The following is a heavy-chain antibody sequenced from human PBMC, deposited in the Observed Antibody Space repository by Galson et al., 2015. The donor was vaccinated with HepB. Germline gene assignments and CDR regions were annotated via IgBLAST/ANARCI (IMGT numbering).Heavy chain of an antibody. V-gene: IGHV1-69*13. J-gene: IGHJ4*02. CDR3: ARSQLLNSDADY. CDR1: GGTFSSYA. D-gene: IGHD2-2*01. Sequence: SVKVSCKASGGTFSSYAISWVRQAPGQGLEWMGGIIPIFGTANYAQKFQGRVTITADESTSTAYMELSSLRSEDTAVYYCARSQLLNSDADYWGQGTLVTVSP. CDR2: IIPIFGTA.